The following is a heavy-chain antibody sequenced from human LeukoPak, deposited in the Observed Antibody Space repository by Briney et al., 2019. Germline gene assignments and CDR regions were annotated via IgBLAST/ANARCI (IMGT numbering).Heavy chain of an antibody. Sequence: GGSLRLSCAASGFTFSSYTMNWVRQAPGKGLEWISYISGSSGTIWYADSVRGRFTISGDNAKNSLYLQMNSLRDEDTAVYYCARDVWYSFDSWGQGTLVTVSS. CDR2: ISGSSGTI. CDR1: GFTFSSYT. D-gene: IGHD2-8*02. V-gene: IGHV3-48*02. J-gene: IGHJ4*02. CDR3: ARDVWYSFDS.